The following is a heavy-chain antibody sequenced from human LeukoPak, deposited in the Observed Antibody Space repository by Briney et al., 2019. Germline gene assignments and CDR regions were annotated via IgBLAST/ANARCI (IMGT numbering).Heavy chain of an antibody. CDR3: ARGGGYCSSTSCHWYFDL. CDR2: IYYSGST. V-gene: IGHV4-30-4*08. Sequence: PSETLSLTCTVSGGSISSGDHYWSWIRQPPGKGLEWIGYIYYSGSTYYNPSLKSRVTISVDTSKNQFSLKLSSVTAADTAVYYCARGGGYCSSTSCHWYFDLWGRGTLVTVSS. CDR1: GGSISSGDHY. J-gene: IGHJ2*01. D-gene: IGHD2-2*01.